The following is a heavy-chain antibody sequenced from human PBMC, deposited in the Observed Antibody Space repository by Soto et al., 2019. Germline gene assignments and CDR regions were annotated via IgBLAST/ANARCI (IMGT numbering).Heavy chain of an antibody. CDR2: IYSGGAT. D-gene: IGHD1-1*01. J-gene: IGHJ4*02. CDR3: ARDGTYNWV. Sequence: EVQLVESGGGLVQPGGSLRLPCAASGFTASTNYMRWARQAPGKGRDWVSLIYSGGATYYADSVKGRFTISRDNSKNTLYLQMNSLRAEDTAVYYCARDGTYNWVGGQGILVTVSS. CDR1: GFTASTNY. V-gene: IGHV3-66*01.